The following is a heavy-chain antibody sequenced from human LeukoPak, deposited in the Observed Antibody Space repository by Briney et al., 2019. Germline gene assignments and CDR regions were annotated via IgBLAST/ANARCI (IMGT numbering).Heavy chain of an antibody. CDR3: AKGEAAIGTDAFDT. D-gene: IGHD5-24*01. CDR1: GGSFSSSSYY. CDR2: IYYSGST. V-gene: IGHV4-39*01. Sequence: PSETLSLTCTVSGGSFSSSSYYWGWIRQPPGKGLEWIGSIYYSGSTYYNSSLKSRVTISVDTSKNQFSLKLSSVTAADTAVYFCAKGEAAIGTDAFDTWGQGTMVTVSS. J-gene: IGHJ3*02.